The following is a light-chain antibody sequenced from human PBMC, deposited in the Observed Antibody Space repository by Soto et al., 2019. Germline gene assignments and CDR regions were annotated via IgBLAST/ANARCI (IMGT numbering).Light chain of an antibody. J-gene: IGKJ4*01. CDR1: QSISSW. V-gene: IGKV1-5*01. CDR2: DAS. Sequence: MSLSLATVSAYVGDRVTITCQASQSISSWLAWYQQKPGKSPKLLIYDASSLESGVPSRFSGSGSGTEFTLTISSLQPDDVATYYCQKCGVAPFTFGGGTKVDVK. CDR3: QKCGVAPFT.